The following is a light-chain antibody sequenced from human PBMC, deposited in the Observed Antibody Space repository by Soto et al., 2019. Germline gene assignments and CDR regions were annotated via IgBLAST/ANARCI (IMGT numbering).Light chain of an antibody. CDR1: QSVLYSTNNKNY. CDR3: QQYYITPRT. Sequence: DIVMTQSPDSLAVSLGERATINCKSSQSVLYSTNNKNYLAWYQQKPGQPPKLLIYWAATRESGVPDRFSGSGSGTDFTLTISSLQAEDGAVYYCQQYYITPRTFGGGTKVEIK. CDR2: WAA. V-gene: IGKV4-1*01. J-gene: IGKJ4*01.